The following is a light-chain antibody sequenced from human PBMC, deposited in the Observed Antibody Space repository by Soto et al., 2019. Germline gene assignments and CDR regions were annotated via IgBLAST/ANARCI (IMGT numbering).Light chain of an antibody. CDR2: AAS. J-gene: IGKJ1*01. CDR1: QSISSY. CDR3: QQSYSTPSK. V-gene: IGKV1-39*01. Sequence: DIQMTQSPSSLSASVGDRVTITCRASQSISSYLNWYQQKPGKAPKLLIYAASSLQSGVPSRFSGSASGTDFTLNISSMQTEDVETYYCQQSYSTPSKXGQGTKV.